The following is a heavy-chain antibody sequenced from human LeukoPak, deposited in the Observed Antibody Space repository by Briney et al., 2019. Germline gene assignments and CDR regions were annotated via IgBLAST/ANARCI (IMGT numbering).Heavy chain of an antibody. CDR1: GFTFSSYA. V-gene: IGHV3-30*04. D-gene: IGHD2-8*01. CDR2: ISYDGSNK. CDR3: ARANGPHYYFDY. J-gene: IGHJ4*02. Sequence: GGSLRLSCAASGFTFSSYAMHWVRQAPGKGLEWVAVISYDGSNKYYADSVKGRFTISRDNSKSTLYLQMNCLRAEDTAVYYCARANGPHYYFDYWGQGTLVTVSS.